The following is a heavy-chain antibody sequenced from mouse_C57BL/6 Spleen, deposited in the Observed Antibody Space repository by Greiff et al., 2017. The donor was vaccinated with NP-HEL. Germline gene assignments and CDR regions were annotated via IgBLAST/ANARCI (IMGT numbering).Heavy chain of an antibody. V-gene: IGHV1-15*01. J-gene: IGHJ3*01. CDR2: IDPETGGT. CDR3: TRSGGRFAY. CDR1: GYTFTDYE. Sequence: VKLQESGAELVRPGASVTLSCKASGYTFTDYEMHWVKQTPVHGLEWIGAIDPETGGTAYNQKFKGKAILTADKSSSTAYMELRSLTSEDSAVYYCTRSGGRFAYWGQGTLVTVSA.